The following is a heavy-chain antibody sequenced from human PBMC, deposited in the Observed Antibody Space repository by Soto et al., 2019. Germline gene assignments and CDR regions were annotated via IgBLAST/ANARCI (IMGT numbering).Heavy chain of an antibody. J-gene: IGHJ6*02. CDR2: IKQDGGEK. CDR3: ARVYSSSSGRGMDV. CDR1: GFTFSSYW. D-gene: IGHD6-6*01. Sequence: EVQLVESGGGLVQPGGSLRLSCAASGFTFSSYWMSWVRQAPGKGLEWVANIKQDGGEKFYVDSVKGRFTISRDNAKNSLYLQMNSLRVEDTDVYYWARVYSSSSGRGMDVWGQGPTVTVSS. V-gene: IGHV3-7*04.